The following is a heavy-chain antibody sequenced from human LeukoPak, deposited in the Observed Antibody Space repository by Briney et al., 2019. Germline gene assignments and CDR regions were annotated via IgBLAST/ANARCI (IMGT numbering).Heavy chain of an antibody. V-gene: IGHV5-10-1*01. CDR2: IDPSDSYT. Sequence: GESLRISCKGSGYSFTSYWISWVRQMPGEGLEWMGRIDPSDSYTNYSPSFQGHVTISADKSISTAYLHWSSLKASDTAMYYSARHPPYTRGWYFDYWGQGTLVTVSS. D-gene: IGHD6-19*01. CDR1: GYSFTSYW. CDR3: ARHPPYTRGWYFDY. J-gene: IGHJ4*02.